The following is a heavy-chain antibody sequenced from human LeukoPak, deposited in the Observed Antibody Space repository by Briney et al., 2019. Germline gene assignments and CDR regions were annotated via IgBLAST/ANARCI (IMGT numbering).Heavy chain of an antibody. V-gene: IGHV3-74*01. CDR3: ARDKGWWRQYAFDI. Sequence: GGSLRLSCAASGFTFSKYWMYWVRQVPGKGLVWLSRISGDGRNTNYADSVRGRFTVSRDNAKNTLYLQMNSLRAEDTAVYYCARDKGWWRQYAFDIWGQGTMVTVSS. J-gene: IGHJ3*02. CDR1: GFTFSKYW. D-gene: IGHD2-15*01. CDR2: ISGDGRNT.